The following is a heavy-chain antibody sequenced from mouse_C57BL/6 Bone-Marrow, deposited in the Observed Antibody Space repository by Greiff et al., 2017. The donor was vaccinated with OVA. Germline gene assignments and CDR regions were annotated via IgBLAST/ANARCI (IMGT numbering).Heavy chain of an antibody. V-gene: IGHV5-6*02. J-gene: IGHJ3*01. CDR1: GFTFSSYG. CDR2: ISSGGSYT. Sequence: DVKLVESGGDLVKPGGSLKLSCAASGFTFSSYGMSWVRQTPDKRLEWVATISSGGSYTYYPDSVKGRFTISRDNAKNTLYLQMSSLKSEDTAMYYCARGWGFAYWGQGTLVTVSA. CDR3: ARGWGFAY.